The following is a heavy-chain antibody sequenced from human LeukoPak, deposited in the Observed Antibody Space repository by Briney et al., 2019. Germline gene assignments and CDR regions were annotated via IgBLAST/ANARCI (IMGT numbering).Heavy chain of an antibody. Sequence: KSSETLSLTCTVSGGSVSSGSYYWTWIRQPPGKGLEWIGYIYYGGSTTYNPSLKSRVTISVDTSKNQFSLKLSSVTAADTAIFSCARVVGSGWFDPWGQGTLVIVSS. CDR3: ARVVGSGWFDP. CDR1: GGSVSSGSYY. V-gene: IGHV4-61*01. D-gene: IGHD6-19*01. CDR2: IYYGGST. J-gene: IGHJ5*02.